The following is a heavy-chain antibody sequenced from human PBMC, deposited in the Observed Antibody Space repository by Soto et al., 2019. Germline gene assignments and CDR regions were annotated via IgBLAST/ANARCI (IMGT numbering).Heavy chain of an antibody. CDR1: GFTFSNYA. V-gene: IGHV3-30-3*01. CDR3: ARDHDYGIYYYYGMGV. CDR2: ISYDGNKK. D-gene: IGHD4-17*01. Sequence: QVQLVESGGGVVQPGRSLRLSCAASGFTFSNYAMHWVRQAPGKGLEWVAVISYDGNKKYYADSVKGRFTISRDNSKNTLYLQMNSLRTEDTAMYYCARDHDYGIYYYYGMGVWGQGTTVTVSS. J-gene: IGHJ6*02.